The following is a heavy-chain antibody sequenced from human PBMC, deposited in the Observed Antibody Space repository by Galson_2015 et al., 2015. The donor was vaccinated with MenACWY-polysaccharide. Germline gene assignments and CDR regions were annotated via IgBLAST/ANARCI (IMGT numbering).Heavy chain of an antibody. CDR1: GFTFSIYW. CDR2: ISSSGGNT. V-gene: IGHV3-23*01. CDR3: ARQTARRYSAALDI. J-gene: IGHJ3*02. Sequence: CAASGFTFSIYWMTWVRQAPGKGLEWVSTISSSGGNTYYADSVKGRFTISRDNSKNTLYLQMNSLRAEDTAVYYCARQTARRYSAALDIWGQGTMVTVSS. D-gene: IGHD1-14*01.